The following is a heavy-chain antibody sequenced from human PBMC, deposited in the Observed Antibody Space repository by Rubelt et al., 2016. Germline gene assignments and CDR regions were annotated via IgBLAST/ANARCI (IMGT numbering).Heavy chain of an antibody. Sequence: QVQLQQWGAGLLKPSETLSLTCAVYGGSFSGYYWSWIRQTPGKGLEWIGEINHSGSTNYNPSLKSRVTISVDTSKNQYSLKLSSVTAADTAVYYCARGRNPDYWGQGTLVTVSS. D-gene: IGHD1-14*01. CDR1: GGSFSGYY. CDR3: ARGRNPDY. J-gene: IGHJ4*02. CDR2: INHSGST. V-gene: IGHV4-34*01.